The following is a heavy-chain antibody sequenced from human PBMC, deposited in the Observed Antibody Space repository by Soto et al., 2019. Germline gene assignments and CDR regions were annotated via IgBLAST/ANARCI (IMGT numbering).Heavy chain of an antibody. CDR1: GGSFSGYY. D-gene: IGHD3-3*01. CDR2: INHSGST. Sequence: SETLSLTCAVYGGSFSGYYWSWIRQPPGKGLEWIGEINHSGSTNYNPSLKSRVTISVDTSKNQFSLKLSSVTAADTAVYYCARVEFGVVRSAMVEYYMDVWGKGTTVTVSS. V-gene: IGHV4-34*01. CDR3: ARVEFGVVRSAMVEYYMDV. J-gene: IGHJ6*03.